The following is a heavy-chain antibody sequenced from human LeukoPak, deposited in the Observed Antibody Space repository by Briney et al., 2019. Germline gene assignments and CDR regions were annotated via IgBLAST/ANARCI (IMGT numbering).Heavy chain of an antibody. D-gene: IGHD6-19*01. Sequence: PGGSLRPSCAASGFTVSSNYMSWVRQAPGKGVEWVSVIYSGGSTYYADSVKGRFTISRDNSKNTLYLQMNSLRAEDTAVYYCARARVSSGWYGFFDYWGQGTLVTVSS. CDR1: GFTVSSNY. CDR2: IYSGGST. V-gene: IGHV3-53*01. J-gene: IGHJ4*02. CDR3: ARARVSSGWYGFFDY.